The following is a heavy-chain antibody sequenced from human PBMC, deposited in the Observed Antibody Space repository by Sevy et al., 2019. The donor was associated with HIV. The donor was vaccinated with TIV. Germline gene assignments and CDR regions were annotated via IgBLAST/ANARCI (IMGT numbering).Heavy chain of an antibody. Sequence: GSLRLSCAASGFTFSSYAMHWVRQAPGKGLEWVAVISYDGSNKYYADSVKGRFTISRDNSKNTLYLQMNSLRAEDTAVYYCARGTLWFGELLSYGMDVWGQGTTVTVSS. J-gene: IGHJ6*02. V-gene: IGHV3-30-3*01. CDR2: ISYDGSNK. CDR3: ARGTLWFGELLSYGMDV. CDR1: GFTFSSYA. D-gene: IGHD3-10*01.